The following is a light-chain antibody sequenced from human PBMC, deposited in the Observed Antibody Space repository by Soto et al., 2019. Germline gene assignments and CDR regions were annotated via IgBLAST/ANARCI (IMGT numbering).Light chain of an antibody. Sequence: QSVLTQPPSASGSPGQSVTISCTGTSSDVGGYNYVSWYQQHPGKAPKLMIYEVTKRPSGVPDRFSGSKSGNTASLTVSGLLAEDEADYYCSSHAGIINVVFGGGTQLTVL. J-gene: IGLJ3*02. CDR3: SSHAGIINVV. V-gene: IGLV2-8*01. CDR2: EVT. CDR1: SSDVGGYNY.